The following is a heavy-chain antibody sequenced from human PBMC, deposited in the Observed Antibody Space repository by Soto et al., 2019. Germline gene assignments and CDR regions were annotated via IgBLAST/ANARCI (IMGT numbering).Heavy chain of an antibody. CDR2: INPKSGGT. V-gene: IGHV1-2*04. Sequence: ASVKVSCKASGYSFTDYHIHWVRQAPGQGLEWLGRINPKSGGTSTAQKFQGWVTMTTDTSISTASMELTRLTSDDTAIYYCARGDSTDCSNGVCSFFYNHDMDVWGQGTTVTV. J-gene: IGHJ6*02. D-gene: IGHD2-8*01. CDR3: ARGDSTDCSNGVCSFFYNHDMDV. CDR1: GYSFTDYH.